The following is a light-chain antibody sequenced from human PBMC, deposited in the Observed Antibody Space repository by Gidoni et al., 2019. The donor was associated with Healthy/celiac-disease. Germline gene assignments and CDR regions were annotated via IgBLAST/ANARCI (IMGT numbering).Light chain of an antibody. J-gene: IGLJ2*01. Sequence: QSALTQPPSASGSPGQSVTISCTGTSSDVGGYNYVSWYQQHPGKAPNLMIYEVSKRPSGVPDRFSGSKSGNTASLTVSGLQAEDEADYYCSSYAGSFGVFGGGTKLTGL. CDR1: SSDVGGYNY. V-gene: IGLV2-8*01. CDR3: SSYAGSFGV. CDR2: EVS.